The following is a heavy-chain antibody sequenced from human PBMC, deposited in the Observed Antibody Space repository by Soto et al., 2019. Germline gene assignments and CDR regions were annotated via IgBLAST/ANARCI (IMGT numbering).Heavy chain of an antibody. Sequence: ASVKVSCKASGGTFSSYAISWVRQAPGQGLEWMGGIIPIFGTANYAQKFQGRVTITADESTSTAYMEPSSLRSEDTAVYYCASTIAARPENDYWGQGTLVTVSS. D-gene: IGHD6-6*01. CDR2: IIPIFGTA. CDR3: ASTIAARPENDY. CDR1: GGTFSSYA. J-gene: IGHJ4*02. V-gene: IGHV1-69*13.